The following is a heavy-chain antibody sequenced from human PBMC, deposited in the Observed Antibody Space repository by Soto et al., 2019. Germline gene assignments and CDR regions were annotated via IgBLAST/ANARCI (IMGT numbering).Heavy chain of an antibody. D-gene: IGHD6-6*01. CDR1: GYTFTSYG. CDR2: ISAYNGTT. J-gene: IGHJ6*02. V-gene: IGHV1-18*04. CDR3: ASISSSSSKYYYGLAV. Sequence: QVQRVQSGAEVKNPGASVKVSCTASGYTFTSYGISWVRQAPGQGLEWRGWISAYNGTTNYAQKLQGTVTMTTDTSTSTADMELRSLRSDDTAVHYCASISSSSSKYYYGLAVWGQGTTVTVS.